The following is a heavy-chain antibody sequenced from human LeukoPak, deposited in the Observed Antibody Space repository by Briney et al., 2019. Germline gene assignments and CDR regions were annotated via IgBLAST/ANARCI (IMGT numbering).Heavy chain of an antibody. CDR2: IIPIFGTA. Sequence: ASVKVSCKASGGTFSSYAISWVRQAPGQGLEWMGGIIPIFGTANYAQKFQGRVTITADESTSTAYMELSSLRSEDTAVYYCATPPTYCSSTSCSEFSFDYWGQGTLVTVSS. V-gene: IGHV1-69*13. J-gene: IGHJ4*02. D-gene: IGHD2-2*01. CDR3: ATPPTYCSSTSCSEFSFDY. CDR1: GGTFSSYA.